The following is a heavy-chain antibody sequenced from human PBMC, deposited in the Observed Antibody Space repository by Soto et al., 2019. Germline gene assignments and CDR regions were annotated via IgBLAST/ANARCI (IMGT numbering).Heavy chain of an antibody. V-gene: IGHV3-74*01. CDR1: GFTFSTYW. D-gene: IGHD5-18*01. J-gene: IGHJ2*01. CDR3: ARGGYGAWYVDL. Sequence: EVQLVESGGGLVQPGGSLRLSCAASGFTFSTYWMHWIRQGPGKGLVWVSRIKGDGSSTSYADSVKGRFTISRDNAKNTVYLQMDSLRAEDTAVYYCARGGYGAWYVDLWGRGTLVTVSS. CDR2: IKGDGSST.